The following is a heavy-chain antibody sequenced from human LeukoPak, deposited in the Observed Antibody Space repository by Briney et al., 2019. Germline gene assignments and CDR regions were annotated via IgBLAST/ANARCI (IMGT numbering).Heavy chain of an antibody. CDR2: ISGSGGST. CDR3: AKTPRSVGATTFDY. Sequence: GGSLRLSCAASGFTFASYAMGGVRQAPGRGLGWVSAISGSGGSTYYADSVKGRFTISRDNSKNALYLQMNSLRAEDTAVYYCAKTPRSVGATTFDYWGQGTLVTVSS. V-gene: IGHV3-23*01. D-gene: IGHD1-26*01. J-gene: IGHJ4*02. CDR1: GFTFASYA.